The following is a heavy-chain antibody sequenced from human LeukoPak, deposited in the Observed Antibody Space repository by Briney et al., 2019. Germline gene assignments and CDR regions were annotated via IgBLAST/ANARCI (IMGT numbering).Heavy chain of an antibody. D-gene: IGHD6-19*01. V-gene: IGHV3-7*01. J-gene: IGHJ4*02. Sequence: GGSLRLSCAASGFTFSNYWMSWVRQAPGKGLEWVANIKQDGSEKFYVDSVKGRFTISRDNAKKSLYLQMNSLRVEDTAVYYCARVQGSSGPGIFEYWGQGTQVIVSS. CDR1: GFTFSNYW. CDR2: IKQDGSEK. CDR3: ARVQGSSGPGIFEY.